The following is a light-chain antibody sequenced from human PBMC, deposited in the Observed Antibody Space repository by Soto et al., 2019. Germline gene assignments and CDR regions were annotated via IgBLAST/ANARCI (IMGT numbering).Light chain of an antibody. CDR2: DTS. CDR3: QQYNNWPPWT. J-gene: IGKJ1*01. V-gene: IGKV3-15*01. Sequence: EIVLTQSPGTLSLSPGERATLSRRAIQSLTNSFIAWYQQKPGQAPRLLIYDTSTRATGIPARFSGSGSGTEFTLTISSLQSEDFAVYYCQQYNNWPPWTFGQGTKVDIK. CDR1: QSLTNS.